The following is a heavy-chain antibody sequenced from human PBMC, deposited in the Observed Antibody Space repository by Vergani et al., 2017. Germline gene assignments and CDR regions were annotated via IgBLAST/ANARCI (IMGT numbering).Heavy chain of an antibody. J-gene: IGHJ3*02. Sequence: EVQLVESGGGLVQPGGSLRLSCAASGFTFSSYEMNWVRQAPGKGLEWVSYISSSGSTIYYADSVKGRFNISRDNAKNSLYLQMNSLRAEDTAVYYCAREHGNIVVVPAAYDAFDIWGQGTMVTVSS. CDR1: GFTFSSYE. D-gene: IGHD2-2*01. CDR3: AREHGNIVVVPAAYDAFDI. V-gene: IGHV3-48*03. CDR2: ISSSGSTI.